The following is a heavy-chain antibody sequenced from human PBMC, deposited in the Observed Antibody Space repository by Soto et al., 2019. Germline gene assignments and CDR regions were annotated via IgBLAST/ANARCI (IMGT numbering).Heavy chain of an antibody. J-gene: IGHJ5*02. Sequence: SETLSLTCTVSGGSISSYYWSWIRQPPGKGLEWIGYIYYSGSTNYNPSLKSRVTISVDTSKNQFSLKLSSVTAADTAVYYCARHGYCSGGSCYSTFDPWGQGTLVTVSS. CDR1: GGSISSYY. D-gene: IGHD2-15*01. CDR3: ARHGYCSGGSCYSTFDP. CDR2: IYYSGST. V-gene: IGHV4-59*08.